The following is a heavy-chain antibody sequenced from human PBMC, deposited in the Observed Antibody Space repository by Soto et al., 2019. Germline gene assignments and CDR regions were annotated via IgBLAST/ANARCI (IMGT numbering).Heavy chain of an antibody. CDR3: ARTKGKKEQRVDPSYYYYYGMNV. Sequence: GQSLKISGKGCGYSFTSYWIGWVGQMPGKGLERLGIIYPGDADTRYSPSFHGKVTVSAEKSISTAYLQWSRLKASDTAMDYCARTKGKKEQRVDPSYYYYYGMNVWGQGTTVTVSS. CDR1: GYSFTSYW. CDR2: IYPGDADT. J-gene: IGHJ6*02. D-gene: IGHD6-6*01. V-gene: IGHV5-51*01.